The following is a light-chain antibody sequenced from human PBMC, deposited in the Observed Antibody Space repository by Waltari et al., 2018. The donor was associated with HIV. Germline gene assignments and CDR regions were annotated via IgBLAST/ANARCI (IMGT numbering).Light chain of an antibody. CDR1: VPAKKY. V-gene: IGLV3-27*01. J-gene: IGLJ3*02. CDR2: KDS. Sequence: SYELTQPSSVSVSPGQTARITCSGDVPAKKYARGFQQKPGQAPVLVIYKDSERPSGIPERFSGSSSGTTVTLTISGAQVEDEADYYCYSAADNNLVFGGGTKLTVL. CDR3: YSAADNNLV.